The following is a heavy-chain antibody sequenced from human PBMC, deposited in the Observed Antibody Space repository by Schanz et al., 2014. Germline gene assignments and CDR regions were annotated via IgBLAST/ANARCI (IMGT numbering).Heavy chain of an antibody. Sequence: QGQLVQSGAEVKKPGASVKVSCKASGYTFTSYGITWVRQAPGQGLEWMGWMNPNSGNTGYAQKFQGRVTMTRHTSISTAYMELSSLRSEDTAVYYCARDGEAAAGCDYWGQGTLVTVSP. J-gene: IGHJ4*02. D-gene: IGHD6-13*01. CDR3: ARDGEAAAGCDY. CDR1: GYTFTSYG. CDR2: MNPNSGNT. V-gene: IGHV1-8*01.